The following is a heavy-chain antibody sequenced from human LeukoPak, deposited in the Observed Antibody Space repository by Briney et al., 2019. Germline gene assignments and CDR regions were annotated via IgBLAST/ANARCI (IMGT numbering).Heavy chain of an antibody. V-gene: IGHV4-39*01. Sequence: SETLSLTCSVSGGFISISTHYWGWIRQTPGKGLEWIGSVFYSGTTYFNPSLNSRLTISVDTSKNQFSLKLRSVTAADTAVYYCARPARGARDAFDIWGQGTMVTVSS. CDR3: ARPARGARDAFDI. D-gene: IGHD3-10*01. J-gene: IGHJ3*02. CDR2: VFYSGTT. CDR1: GGFISISTHY.